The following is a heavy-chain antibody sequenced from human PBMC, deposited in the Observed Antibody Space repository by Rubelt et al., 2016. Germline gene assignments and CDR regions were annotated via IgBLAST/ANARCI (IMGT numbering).Heavy chain of an antibody. V-gene: IGHV1-3*01. CDR1: GYTFTSYA. Sequence: QVQLVQSGAEVKKPGASVKVSCKASGYTFTSYAMHWVRQAPGQRLEWMGWINAGNGNTKYSQKFQVRVTITRDTSASTAYMELSSLRSEDTAVYYCARVIWGSGWSNNWFDPWGQGTLVTVSS. D-gene: IGHD6-19*01. CDR3: ARVIWGSGWSNNWFDP. CDR2: INAGNGNT. J-gene: IGHJ5*02.